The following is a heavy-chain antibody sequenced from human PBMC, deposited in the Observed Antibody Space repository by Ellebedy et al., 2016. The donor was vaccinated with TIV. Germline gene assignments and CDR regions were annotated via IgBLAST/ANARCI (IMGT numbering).Heavy chain of an antibody. D-gene: IGHD5-18*01. CDR2: IKQDGSEK. Sequence: GESLKISCAASGFTFSSYWMSWVRQAPGKGLEWAANIKQDGSEKYYVDSVKGRFTISRDNAKNSLYLQMNSLRAEDTAVYYCARDYGYSYGYWGQGTLVTVSS. CDR3: ARDYGYSYGY. CDR1: GFTFSSYW. V-gene: IGHV3-7*04. J-gene: IGHJ4*02.